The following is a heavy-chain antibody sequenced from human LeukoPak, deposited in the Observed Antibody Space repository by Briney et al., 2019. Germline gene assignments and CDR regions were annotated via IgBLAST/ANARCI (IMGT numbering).Heavy chain of an antibody. CDR3: ARRRVVITKLNCFDP. CDR2: IYHSGST. CDR1: GYSISSGYY. J-gene: IGHJ5*02. D-gene: IGHD3-22*01. V-gene: IGHV4-38-2*02. Sequence: SETLSLTCTVSGYSISSGYYWGWIRQPPGKGLEWIGSIYHSGSTYYNPSLKSRVTISVDTSKNQFSLKLISVTAADTAVYYCARRRVVITKLNCFDPWGQGTLVTVSS.